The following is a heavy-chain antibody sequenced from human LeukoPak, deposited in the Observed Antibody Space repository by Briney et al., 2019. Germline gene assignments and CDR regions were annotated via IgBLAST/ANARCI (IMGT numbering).Heavy chain of an antibody. CDR1: GGTFSSYA. CDR2: IIPIFGTA. J-gene: IGHJ5*02. D-gene: IGHD6-19*01. CDR3: ARQLGEEQWLVSNWFDP. V-gene: IGHV1-69*05. Sequence: SVKVSCKASGGTFSSYAISCVRQAPGQGLEWMGRIIPIFGTANYAQKFQGRVTITTDESTSTAYMELSSLRSEDTAVYYCARQLGEEQWLVSNWFDPWGQGTLVTVSS.